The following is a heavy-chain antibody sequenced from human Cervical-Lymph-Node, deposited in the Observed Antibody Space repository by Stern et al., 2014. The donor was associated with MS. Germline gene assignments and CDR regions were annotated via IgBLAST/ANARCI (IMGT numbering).Heavy chain of an antibody. Sequence: DQLVESGGGVVQPGRSLRLSCAASGFTFSSYGMHWVRQAPGKGLEWVAVIWYDGSNKYYADSVKGRFTISRDNSKNTLYLQMNSLRAEDTAVYYCARGSHYDSSENAFDIWGQGTMVTVSS. D-gene: IGHD3-22*01. CDR3: ARGSHYDSSENAFDI. V-gene: IGHV3-33*01. CDR1: GFTFSSYG. CDR2: IWYDGSNK. J-gene: IGHJ3*02.